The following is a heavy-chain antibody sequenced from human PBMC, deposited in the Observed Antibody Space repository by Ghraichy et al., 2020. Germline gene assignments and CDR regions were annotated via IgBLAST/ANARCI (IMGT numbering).Heavy chain of an antibody. J-gene: IGHJ4*02. Sequence: GGSLRLSCGASGFTFSSYAMGWVRQAPGKGLEWVADISGRGGRPYYADSVKGRFTISRDISKNTLYLQMNSLRAEDTAVYYCAKAVGADRPYYFDYWGQGILVTVSS. CDR1: GFTFSSYA. CDR2: ISGRGGRP. V-gene: IGHV3-23*01. D-gene: IGHD1-26*01. CDR3: AKAVGADRPYYFDY.